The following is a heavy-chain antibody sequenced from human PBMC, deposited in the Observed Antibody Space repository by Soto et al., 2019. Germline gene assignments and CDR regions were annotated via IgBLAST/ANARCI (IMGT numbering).Heavy chain of an antibody. CDR2: IKQDGSEK. CDR1: GFTFSSYW. D-gene: IGHD1-1*01. CDR3: ASWLQREHAYDV. J-gene: IGHJ3*01. V-gene: IGHV3-7*03. Sequence: GGSLRLSCAASGFTFSSYWMSWVRQAPGKGLEWVANIKQDGSEKYYVDSVKGRFTISRDTSKTIVFLEMNDLRPDDTAVYYCASWLQREHAYDVWGLGTTVTVSS.